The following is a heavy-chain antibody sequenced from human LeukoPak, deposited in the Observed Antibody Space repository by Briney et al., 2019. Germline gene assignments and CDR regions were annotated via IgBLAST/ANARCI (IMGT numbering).Heavy chain of an antibody. CDR3: ARVQLWLHGRYFDY. J-gene: IGHJ4*02. Sequence: SGGSLRLSCAASGFTFSTYEMNWVRQAPGKGLEWVSYISSSGSTIYYADSVKGRFTISRDNAKNSLYLQMHSLRAEDTAVYFCARVQLWLHGRYFDYWGRGTLVTVSS. V-gene: IGHV3-48*03. D-gene: IGHD5-18*01. CDR1: GFTFSTYE. CDR2: ISSSGSTI.